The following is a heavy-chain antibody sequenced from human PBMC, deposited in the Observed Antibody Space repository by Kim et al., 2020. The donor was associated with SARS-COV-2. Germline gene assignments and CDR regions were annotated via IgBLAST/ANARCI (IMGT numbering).Heavy chain of an antibody. CDR2: IRSKANSYAT. Sequence: GGSLRLSCAASGFTFSGSAMHWVRQASGKGLEWVGRIRSKANSYATAYAASVKGRFTISRDDSKNTAYLQMNSLKTEDTAVYYCTRLPHDYGDSGHYYYGMDVWGQGTTVTVSS. V-gene: IGHV3-73*01. CDR3: TRLPHDYGDSGHYYYGMDV. J-gene: IGHJ6*02. CDR1: GFTFSGSA. D-gene: IGHD4-17*01.